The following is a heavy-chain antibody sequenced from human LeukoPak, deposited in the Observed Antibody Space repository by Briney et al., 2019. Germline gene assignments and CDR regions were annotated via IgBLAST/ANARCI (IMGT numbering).Heavy chain of an antibody. D-gene: IGHD5-18*01. CDR3: AKCVDGYSYGIDY. J-gene: IGHJ4*02. V-gene: IGHV3-23*01. CDR1: GFTFSSYA. CDR2: ISGSGGST. Sequence: GGSLRLSCAASGFTFSSYAMSWVRQAPGKGLEWVSAISGSGGSTFYEDTVKGRFTISRDNSKNTLYLQMNSLRAEDTAVYYCAKCVDGYSYGIDYWGQETLVTVSS.